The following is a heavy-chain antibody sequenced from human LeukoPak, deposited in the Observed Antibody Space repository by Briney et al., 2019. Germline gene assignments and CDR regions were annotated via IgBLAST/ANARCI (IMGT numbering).Heavy chain of an antibody. Sequence: GGSLRLSCAASGFTFDDYGMSWVRQAPGKGLEWVPGINWNGGSTGYADSVKGRFTISRDNAKNSLYLQMNSLRAEDTAVYYCARDGRAVAGDFDYWGQGTLVTVSS. CDR3: ARDGRAVAGDFDY. CDR1: GFTFDDYG. D-gene: IGHD6-19*01. V-gene: IGHV3-20*04. J-gene: IGHJ4*02. CDR2: INWNGGST.